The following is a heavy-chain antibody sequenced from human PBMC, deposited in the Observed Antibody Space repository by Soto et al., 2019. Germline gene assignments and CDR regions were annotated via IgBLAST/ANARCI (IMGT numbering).Heavy chain of an antibody. CDR1: GGSMSRGGQS. CDR3: ARAPPGPYPRWDV. CDR2: IYYTGSI. D-gene: IGHD3-10*01. J-gene: IGHJ6*02. Sequence: SETLSLTCAVSGGSMSRGGQSLRWIRQPPGKGLEWLGFIYYTGSIYYNPSLKSRVTLSVDGPKNQFSLNLTSVTAADTAMYFCARAPPGPYPRWDVWGQGTKVTVSS. V-gene: IGHV4-30-2*01.